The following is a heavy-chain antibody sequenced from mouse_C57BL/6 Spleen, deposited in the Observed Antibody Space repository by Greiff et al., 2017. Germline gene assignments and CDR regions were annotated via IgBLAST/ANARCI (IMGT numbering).Heavy chain of an antibody. D-gene: IGHD2-5*01. J-gene: IGHJ4*01. CDR3: ARSRHSNWAMDY. CDR2: IYPGDGDT. CDR1: GYAFSSSW. Sequence: QVQLQQSGPELVKPGASVKISCKASGYAFSSSWMNWVKQRPGKGLEWIGRIYPGDGDTNYNGKFKGKATLTADKSSSTAYMQLSSLTSEDSAVYFCARSRHSNWAMDYWGQGTSVTVSS. V-gene: IGHV1-82*01.